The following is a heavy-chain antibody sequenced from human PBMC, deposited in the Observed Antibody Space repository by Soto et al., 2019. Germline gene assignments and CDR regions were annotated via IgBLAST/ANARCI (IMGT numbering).Heavy chain of an antibody. CDR3: ARRPPGTVTFDY. Sequence: SETLSLTCTVSGGSISSSSYYWGWIRQPPGKGLEWIGSIYYSGSTYYNPSLKSRVTISVDTSKNQFSLKLSSVTAADTAVYYCARRPPGTVTFDYWGQGTLVTVSS. V-gene: IGHV4-39*01. CDR1: GGSISSSSYY. CDR2: IYYSGST. J-gene: IGHJ4*02. D-gene: IGHD1-7*01.